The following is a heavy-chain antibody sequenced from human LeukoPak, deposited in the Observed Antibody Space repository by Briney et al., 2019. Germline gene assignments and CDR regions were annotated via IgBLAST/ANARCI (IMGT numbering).Heavy chain of an antibody. CDR1: GVSLSDFY. CDR3: ATSRVGPQNSGYLGH. V-gene: IGHV4-34*01. D-gene: IGHD6-25*01. J-gene: IGHJ4*02. Sequence: PSETLSLTCAVYGVSLSDFYWTWIRQSPGKGLEWIGEITHSGGSNCNPSLKSRVTMSVDTSDKQLSLKLASVTAADTAVYYCATSRVGPQNSGYLGHWGQGTLVTVSS. CDR2: ITHSGGS.